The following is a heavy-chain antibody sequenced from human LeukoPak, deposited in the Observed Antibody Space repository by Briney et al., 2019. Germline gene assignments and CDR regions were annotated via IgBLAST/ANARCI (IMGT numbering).Heavy chain of an antibody. D-gene: IGHD2-8*01. CDR1: GFTFSSYW. CDR2: ISTDGGTT. CDR3: ANSPLILWFDP. V-gene: IGHV3-74*01. J-gene: IGHJ5*02. Sequence: GGSLRLSCAASGFTFSSYWMNWVRQAPGKGLVWVSRISTDGGTTTYADSVRGRFTISRDNSKNTLYLQMNSLRAEDTAVYYCANSPLILWFDPWGQGTLVTVSS.